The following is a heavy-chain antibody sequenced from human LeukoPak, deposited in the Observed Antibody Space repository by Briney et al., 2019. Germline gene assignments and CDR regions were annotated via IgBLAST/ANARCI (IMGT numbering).Heavy chain of an antibody. J-gene: IGHJ4*02. D-gene: IGHD2-15*01. CDR1: GGSISNNRYY. Sequence: SETLSLTCTVSGGSISNNRYYWAWIRQPPGAGLEWIGSILYSGTTFHNPSLKTRLTISVDTSKNQFSLRLNSMTAADTAVYYCARRLISATIDSWGQGILVTVSS. V-gene: IGHV4-39*01. CDR2: ILYSGTT. CDR3: ARRLISATIDS.